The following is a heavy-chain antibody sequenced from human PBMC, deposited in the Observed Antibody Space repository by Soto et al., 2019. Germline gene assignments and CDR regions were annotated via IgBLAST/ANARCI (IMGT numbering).Heavy chain of an antibody. CDR3: ARTQGSSGYYYHFDY. CDR2: IWYDGSNK. J-gene: IGHJ4*02. D-gene: IGHD3-22*01. V-gene: IGHV3-33*01. CDR1: GFTFSSYG. Sequence: GGSLRLSCAASGFTFSSYGMHWVRQAPGKGLEWVAVIWYDGSNKYYADSVKGRFTISRDNSKNTLYLQMNSLRAEDTAVYYCARTQGSSGYYYHFDYWGQGTLVTVS.